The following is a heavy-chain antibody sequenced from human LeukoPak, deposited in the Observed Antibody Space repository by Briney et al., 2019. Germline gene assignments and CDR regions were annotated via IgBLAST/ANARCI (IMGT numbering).Heavy chain of an antibody. Sequence: PGGSLRLSCAASGFTFSSYAMHWVRQAPGKGLEWVAVISYDGSNKYYADSVKGRFTISRDNSKSTLYLQMNSLRAEDTAVYYCARDRDCGGDCYSAPDYWGQGTLVTVSS. CDR3: ARDRDCGGDCYSAPDY. V-gene: IGHV3-30-3*01. J-gene: IGHJ4*02. CDR1: GFTFSSYA. D-gene: IGHD2-21*02. CDR2: ISYDGSNK.